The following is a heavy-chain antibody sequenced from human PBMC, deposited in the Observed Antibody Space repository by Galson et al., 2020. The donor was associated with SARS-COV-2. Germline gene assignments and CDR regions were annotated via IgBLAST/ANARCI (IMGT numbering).Heavy chain of an antibody. D-gene: IGHD3-16*01. CDR2: INLGGST. J-gene: IGHJ6*03. CDR1: GGSFSNYY. CDR3: ARGHRGVVPSPLLGLGPFYSFSYMDV. V-gene: IGHV4-34*01. Sequence: SETLSLTCAVFGGSFSNYYWSWIRQPPGKGLEWIGEINLGGSTNYSPSLKSRVTISLDTSKNQFSLKLRSVTAADTALYYCARGHRGVVPSPLLGLGPFYSFSYMDVWSRGATVTVSS.